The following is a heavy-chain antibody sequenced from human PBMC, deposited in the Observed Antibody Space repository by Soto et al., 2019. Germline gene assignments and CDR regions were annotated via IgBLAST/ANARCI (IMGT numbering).Heavy chain of an antibody. V-gene: IGHV4-39*01. CDR2: IYYSGST. D-gene: IGHD2-15*01. CDR3: ARQGPRAVAAHAFDI. Sequence: QLQLQESGPGLVKPSETLSLTCTVSGGSISSSSYYWGWIRQPPGKGLEWIGSIYYSGSTYYNPSLKSRVTISVDTSKNQFPLKLSSVTAADTAVYYCARQGPRAVAAHAFDIWGQGTMVTVSS. J-gene: IGHJ3*02. CDR1: GGSISSSSYY.